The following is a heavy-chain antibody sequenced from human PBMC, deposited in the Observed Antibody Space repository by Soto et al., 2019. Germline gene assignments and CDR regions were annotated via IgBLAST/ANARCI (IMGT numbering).Heavy chain of an antibody. D-gene: IGHD2-2*01. CDR1: GYSFTNYW. CDR3: ARQRGRIAGGPAATNWFDP. J-gene: IGHJ5*02. Sequence: VEDLKISCKGSGYSFTNYWISWVRQMPGKGLEWMGRVDPSDSYNNYSPSFQGHVPISADKSISTAYLQWSSLKASDTAMYYFARQRGRIAGGPAATNWFDPWGQGTLVTVSS. V-gene: IGHV5-10-1*01. CDR2: VDPSDSYN.